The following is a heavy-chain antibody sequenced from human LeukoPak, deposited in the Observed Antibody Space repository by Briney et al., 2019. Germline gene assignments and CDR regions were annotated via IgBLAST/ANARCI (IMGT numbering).Heavy chain of an antibody. J-gene: IGHJ4*02. CDR1: GYSFTSYW. V-gene: IGHV1-2*06. Sequence: PGESLKISCKGSGYSFTSYWIGWVRQAPGQGLEWMGRINPNSGGTNYAQKFQGRVTMTRDTSISTAYMELSRLRSDDTAVYYCARSYSGSYDFDYWGQGTLVTVSS. D-gene: IGHD1-26*01. CDR3: ARSYSGSYDFDY. CDR2: INPNSGGT.